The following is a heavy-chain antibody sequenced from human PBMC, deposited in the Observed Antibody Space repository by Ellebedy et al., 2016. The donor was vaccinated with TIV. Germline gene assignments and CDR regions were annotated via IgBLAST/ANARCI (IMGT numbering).Heavy chain of an antibody. CDR3: ARDTVAGMFKRRIGGMDV. D-gene: IGHD6-19*01. V-gene: IGHV4-4*07. CDR1: GGSITSYY. CDR2: MHTTGSF. J-gene: IGHJ6*02. Sequence: SETLSLTCTVSGGSITSYYWSWIRQPAGKGLEWIGRMHTTGSFNYNPSLKSRVTISVDTPGSQISLKLSSVTAAAAAVYYCARDTVAGMFKRRIGGMDVWGQGTTVTVSS.